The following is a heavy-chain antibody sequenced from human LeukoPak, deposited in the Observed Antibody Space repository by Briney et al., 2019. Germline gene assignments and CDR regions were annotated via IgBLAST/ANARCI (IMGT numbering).Heavy chain of an antibody. Sequence: GGSLRLSCAASGFTFSSYWMPWVRQAPGKGLVWVSRINSDGSSTSYADSVKGRFTISRDNAKNSLYLQMNSLRAEDTAVYYCARDREAAAGTTEFDYWGQGTLVTVSS. D-gene: IGHD6-13*01. J-gene: IGHJ4*02. CDR3: ARDREAAAGTTEFDY. CDR1: GFTFSSYW. V-gene: IGHV3-74*01. CDR2: INSDGSST.